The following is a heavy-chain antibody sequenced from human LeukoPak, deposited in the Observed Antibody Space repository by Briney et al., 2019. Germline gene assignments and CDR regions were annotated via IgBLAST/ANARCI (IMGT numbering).Heavy chain of an antibody. CDR1: GYTFTGYY. CDR2: INPNSGGT. D-gene: IGHD1-26*01. Sequence: ASVNVSCKASGYTFTGYYMHWVRPAPGQGLEWMGWINPNSGGTNYAQKFQGWVTMTRDTSISTAYMELSRLRSDDTTVYYCARRELLPGYYGMDVWGQGTTVSVSS. V-gene: IGHV1-2*04. CDR3: ARRELLPGYYGMDV. J-gene: IGHJ6*02.